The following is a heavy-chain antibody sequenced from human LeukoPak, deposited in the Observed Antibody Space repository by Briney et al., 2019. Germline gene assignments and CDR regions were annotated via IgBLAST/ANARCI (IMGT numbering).Heavy chain of an antibody. CDR3: ARGDKYSYGPGD. CDR1: GYTFTGYY. V-gene: IGHV1-2*04. CDR2: INPNSGGT. J-gene: IGHJ4*02. D-gene: IGHD5-18*01. Sequence: ASVKVSCKASGYTFTGYYMHWVRQAPGQGLEWMGRINPNSGGTNYAQKFQGCVTMTRDTSISTACLELSRLRSDDTAVYYCARGDKYSYGPGDWGQGTLVTVSS.